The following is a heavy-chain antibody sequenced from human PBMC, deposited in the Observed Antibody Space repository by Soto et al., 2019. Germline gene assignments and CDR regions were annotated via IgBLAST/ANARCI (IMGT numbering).Heavy chain of an antibody. V-gene: IGHV1-69*13. Sequence: ASVKVSCKASGGTFSSYAISWVRQAPGQGLEWMGGIIPIFGTANYAQKFQGRVTITADESTSTAYMELSSLRSEDTAVYYCARATGPHYYGSGSYPLYWGQGTMVTVYS. J-gene: IGHJ4*02. CDR1: GGTFSSYA. D-gene: IGHD3-10*01. CDR3: ARATGPHYYGSGSYPLY. CDR2: IIPIFGTA.